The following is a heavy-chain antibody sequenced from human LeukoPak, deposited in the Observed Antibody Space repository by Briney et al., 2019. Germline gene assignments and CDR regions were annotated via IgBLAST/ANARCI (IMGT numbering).Heavy chain of an antibody. CDR2: ISSSSSYI. Sequence: GGSLRLSCAASGFTFSSYSMNWVRQAPGKGLVWVSSISSSSSYIYYADSVKGRFTISRDNAKNSLYLQMNSLRAEDTAVYYCARRRSVTAVDYWGQGTLVTVSS. J-gene: IGHJ4*02. V-gene: IGHV3-21*01. CDR1: GFTFSSYS. D-gene: IGHD2-21*02. CDR3: ARRRSVTAVDY.